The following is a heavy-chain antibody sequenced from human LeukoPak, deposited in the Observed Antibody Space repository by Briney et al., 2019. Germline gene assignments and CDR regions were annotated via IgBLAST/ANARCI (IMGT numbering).Heavy chain of an antibody. CDR3: VRESIRGTRDFDY. D-gene: IGHD2-21*01. J-gene: IGHJ4*02. CDR2: ISSGSRTI. V-gene: IGHV3-48*04. Sequence: GGSLRLSCAASGFSFSGYSMNWVRQAPWKGLDWVSYISSGSRTIFYADSVKGRFTISRDNAKNSLYLQMNSLRAEDTAMYYCVRESIRGTRDFDYWGQGTLVTVSS. CDR1: GFSFSGYS.